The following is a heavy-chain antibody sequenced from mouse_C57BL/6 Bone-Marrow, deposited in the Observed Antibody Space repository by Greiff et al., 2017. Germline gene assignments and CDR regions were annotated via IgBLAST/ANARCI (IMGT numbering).Heavy chain of an antibody. V-gene: IGHV5-4*03. CDR1: GFTFSSYA. Sequence: EVMLVESGGGLVKPGGSLKLSCAASGFTFSSYAMSWVRQTPEKRLEWVATISDGGSYTYYPDNVKGRFTISRDNAKNNLYLQMSHLKSEDTAMYYCAGGTGPYWGQGTSVTVSS. D-gene: IGHD4-1*01. J-gene: IGHJ4*01. CDR2: ISDGGSYT. CDR3: AGGTGPY.